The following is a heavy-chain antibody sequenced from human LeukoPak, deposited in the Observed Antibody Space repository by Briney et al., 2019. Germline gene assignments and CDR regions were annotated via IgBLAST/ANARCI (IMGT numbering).Heavy chain of an antibody. CDR1: GYTFTSYG. J-gene: IGHJ4*02. Sequence: ASVKVSCKASGYTFTSYGISWVRQAPGQGLEWMGWINTNTGNPTYAQGFTGRFVFSLDTSVSTAYLQISSLKAEDTAVYYCARDGAGSTENGSGTRNDYWGQGTLVTVSS. V-gene: IGHV7-4-1*02. CDR3: ARDGAGSTENGSGTRNDY. D-gene: IGHD3-10*01. CDR2: INTNTGNP.